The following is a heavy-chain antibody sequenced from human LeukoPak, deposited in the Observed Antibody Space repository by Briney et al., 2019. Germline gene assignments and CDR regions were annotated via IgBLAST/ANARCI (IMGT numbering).Heavy chain of an antibody. CDR1: GFTFSDYY. CDR2: ISSSGTYI. V-gene: IGHV3-11*03. D-gene: IGHD3-9*01. Sequence: GGSLRLSCATSGFTFSDYYMSWIRQAPGKGLEWVSYISSSGTYINSADSVKGRFTISRDYPKNSLYLQMSSLRAEDTAVYYCARQGGDILTGYLDYWGQGTLVTVSS. CDR3: ARQGGDILTGYLDY. J-gene: IGHJ4*02.